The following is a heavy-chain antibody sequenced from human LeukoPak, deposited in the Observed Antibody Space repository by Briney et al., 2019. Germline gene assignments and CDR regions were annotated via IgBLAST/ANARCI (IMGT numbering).Heavy chain of an antibody. CDR3: ATLWFGDYYYYYMDV. V-gene: IGHV4-4*07. J-gene: IGHJ6*03. CDR1: GGSISSYY. Sequence: SVTLSLTCTVSGGSISSYYWSWIRQPAGKGLEWIGRIYTSWSTNYNPSLKSRVTMSVDTSKNQFSLKLSSVTAADTAVYYCATLWFGDYYYYYMDVWGKGTTVTVSS. CDR2: IYTSWST. D-gene: IGHD3-10*01.